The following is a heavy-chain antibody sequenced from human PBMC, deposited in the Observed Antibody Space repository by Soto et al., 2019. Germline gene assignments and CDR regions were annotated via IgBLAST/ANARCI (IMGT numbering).Heavy chain of an antibody. D-gene: IGHD3-3*02. V-gene: IGHV4-39*01. CDR1: GGSISSSSYY. J-gene: IGHJ5*02. Sequence: QLQLQESGPGLVKPSETLSLTCTVSGGSISSSSYYWGWIRQPPGKGLEWIGRIYYSGCTYYNPSLKSRVTISVATSKTQFPLKLSSVTAADTAVYYCASPKIAFYNWFDPWGQGTLVTVSS. CDR2: IYYSGCT. CDR3: ASPKIAFYNWFDP.